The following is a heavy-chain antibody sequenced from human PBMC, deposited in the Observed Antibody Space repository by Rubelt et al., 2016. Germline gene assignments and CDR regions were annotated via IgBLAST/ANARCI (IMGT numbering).Heavy chain of an antibody. Sequence: QVQLVQSGAEVKKPGASVKVSCKASGYTFTGYYMHWVRQAPGQGLEWMGRINPNSGGTNYAQKLQGRVTMTRETSSSTAYMGLSRLRSDDTAVYYCARGDGYTFGYWGQGTLVTVSS. CDR2: INPNSGGT. J-gene: IGHJ4*02. CDR3: ARGDGYTFGY. D-gene: IGHD5-24*01. V-gene: IGHV1-2*06. CDR1: GYTFTGYY.